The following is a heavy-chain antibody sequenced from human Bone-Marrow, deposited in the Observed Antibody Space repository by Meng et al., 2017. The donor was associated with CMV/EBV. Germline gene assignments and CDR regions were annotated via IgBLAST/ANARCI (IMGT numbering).Heavy chain of an antibody. D-gene: IGHD6-13*01. CDR1: GYSFTSYW. V-gene: IGHV5-51*01. CDR3: ARHAWDSSSWYGWFDP. CDR2: IYPGDSDT. Sequence: GESLKISCKGSGYSFTSYWIGWVRQMPGKGLEWMGIIYPGDSDTRYSPSFQGQVTISADKSISTAYLQWSSLKASDTAMYYCARHAWDSSSWYGWFDPWGQGTRVTVSS. J-gene: IGHJ5*02.